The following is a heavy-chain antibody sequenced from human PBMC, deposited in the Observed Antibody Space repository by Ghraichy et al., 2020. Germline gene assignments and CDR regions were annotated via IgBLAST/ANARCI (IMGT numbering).Heavy chain of an antibody. J-gene: IGHJ4*02. Sequence: GGSLRLSCAASGFTFSRYTMSWVRQAPGQELEWVSAISGSGGSTYYADSVKGRFTISRDNSKNTLYLQMNSLRAEDTAVYYCAKDSELRYFDWLLSPGGLLYYFDYWGQGTLVTVSS. V-gene: IGHV3-23*01. CDR3: AKDSELRYFDWLLSPGGLLYYFDY. D-gene: IGHD3-9*01. CDR2: ISGSGGST. CDR1: GFTFSRYT.